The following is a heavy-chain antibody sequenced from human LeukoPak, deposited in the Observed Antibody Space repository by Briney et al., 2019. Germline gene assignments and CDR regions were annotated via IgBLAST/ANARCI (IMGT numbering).Heavy chain of an antibody. J-gene: IGHJ4*02. CDR3: ARALGKDYGPYFDY. CDR1: GGSVSSGSYY. D-gene: IGHD4-17*01. V-gene: IGHV4-30-2*01. Sequence: SETLSLTCTVSGGSVSSGSYYWSWIRQPPGKGLEWIGYIYHSGSTYYNPSLKSRVTISVDRSKNQFSLKLSSVTAADTAVYYCARALGKDYGPYFDYWDQGTLVTVSS. CDR2: IYHSGST.